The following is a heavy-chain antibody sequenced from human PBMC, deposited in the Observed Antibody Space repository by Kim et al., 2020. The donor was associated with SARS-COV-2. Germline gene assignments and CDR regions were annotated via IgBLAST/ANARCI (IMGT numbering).Heavy chain of an antibody. D-gene: IGHD2-2*01. CDR3: ARVRCDCSITSCQAAYFDY. CDR2: IDWYDDT. J-gene: IGHJ4*02. Sequence: SGPTLVKPTQTLTLTCTFSGFSLTTRGMCVSWIRQPPGKALEWLARIDWYDDTFYSTSMKTRLTISKDTSKNQVALSMHDMDPVDTSTYYCARVRCDCSITSCQAAYFDYWGQGALVTVSS. V-gene: IGHV2-70*17. CDR1: GFSLTTRGMC.